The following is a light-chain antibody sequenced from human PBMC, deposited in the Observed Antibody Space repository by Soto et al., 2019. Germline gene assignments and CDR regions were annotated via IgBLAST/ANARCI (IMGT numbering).Light chain of an antibody. J-gene: IGLJ3*02. CDR2: KND. CDR3: AAWDDSRSGLNWV. V-gene: IGLV1-47*01. Sequence: QAVVTQPPSASATPGQRVTISCSGSRSNIGNNYVSWYQQLPGTAPKVLIYKNDQRPSGVPDRFSGSKSGTSASLAISGLRSEDEADYYCAAWDDSRSGLNWVFGGGTKLTVL. CDR1: RSNIGNNY.